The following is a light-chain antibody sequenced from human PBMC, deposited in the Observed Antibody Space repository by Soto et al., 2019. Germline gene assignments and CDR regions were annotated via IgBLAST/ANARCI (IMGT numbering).Light chain of an antibody. V-gene: IGKV1-27*01. Sequence: IQVTQSPSSLSASLGDRVTITCRANQAIGVYLAWFQQQPGKVPKLLIYAASALQSWVPSRFSGSGSGTDFTPTISSLQPEDIATYCCQKYNSAHLTFGGGTKVEI. CDR2: AAS. CDR1: QAIGVY. J-gene: IGKJ4*01. CDR3: QKYNSAHLT.